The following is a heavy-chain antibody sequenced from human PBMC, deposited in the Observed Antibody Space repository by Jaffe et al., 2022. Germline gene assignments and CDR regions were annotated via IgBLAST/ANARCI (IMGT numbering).Heavy chain of an antibody. CDR2: IGTADDT. CDR3: AREGTADVTFDY. CDR1: GFTFSSYN. V-gene: IGHV3-13*01. D-gene: IGHD6-25*01. Sequence: EVQLVESGGGLVQPGGSLRLSCAASGFTFSSYNMHWVRQVSGKGLEWVSSIGTADDTYYADSVKGRFTISREIAKNSLYLQMNSLRAGDAAVYYCAREGTADVTFDYWGQGTLVTVSS. J-gene: IGHJ4*02.